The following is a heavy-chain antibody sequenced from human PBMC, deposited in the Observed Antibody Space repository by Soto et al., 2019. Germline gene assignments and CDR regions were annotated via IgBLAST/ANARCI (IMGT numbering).Heavy chain of an antibody. CDR1: GVTFSSYA. J-gene: IGHJ4*02. CDR2: ISYDGSNK. Sequence: GGSLGLSCAASGVTFSSYAMHGVRQAPGKGLEWVAVISYDGSNKYYADSVKGRFTISRDNSKNTLYLQMNSLRAEDTAVYYCARAGYSGYDALYFDYWGQGTLVTVSS. V-gene: IGHV3-30-3*01. D-gene: IGHD5-12*01. CDR3: ARAGYSGYDALYFDY.